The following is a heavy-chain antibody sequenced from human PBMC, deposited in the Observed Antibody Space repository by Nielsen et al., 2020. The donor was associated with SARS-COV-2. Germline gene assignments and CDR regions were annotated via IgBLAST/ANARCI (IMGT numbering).Heavy chain of an antibody. J-gene: IGHJ5*02. V-gene: IGHV1-46*01. Sequence: ASVKVSCKASGYSFTSYDMHWVRQAPGQGLEWMGVIYPSVGSTIYAQKFQGRVSTTRDTSTSTVSMELRSLRSEDTAVYYCARGAWLDPWGQGTLVSVSS. D-gene: IGHD1-26*01. CDR2: IYPSVGST. CDR1: GYSFTSYD. CDR3: ARGAWLDP.